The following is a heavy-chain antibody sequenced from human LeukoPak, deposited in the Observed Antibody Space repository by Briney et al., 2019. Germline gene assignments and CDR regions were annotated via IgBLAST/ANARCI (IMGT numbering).Heavy chain of an antibody. CDR3: AKTDS. V-gene: IGHV3-30*02. CDR1: GFSFKDYN. Sequence: GGSLRLSCAASGFSFKDYNIHWVRQAPGKGLEWVAFIRSDGSNKYYADSVKGRFTISRDNSKNTLYLQMDSLRAEDTAVYYCAKTDSWGLGTLVTVSS. CDR2: IRSDGSNK. J-gene: IGHJ4*02.